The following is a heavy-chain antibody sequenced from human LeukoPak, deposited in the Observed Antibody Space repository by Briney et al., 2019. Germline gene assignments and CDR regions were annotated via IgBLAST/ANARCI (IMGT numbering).Heavy chain of an antibody. CDR2: IYCSGST. CDR3: ARHGGYSLKVDY. D-gene: IGHD5-18*01. CDR1: GGSISSYY. V-gene: IGHV4-59*08. J-gene: IGHJ4*02. Sequence: SETLSLTCTVSGGSISSYYWSWIRQPPGKGLEWIGYIYCSGSTNYNSSLKSRVTISVDTSKNQFSLKLSSVTAADTAVYYCARHGGYSLKVDYWGQGTLVTVSS.